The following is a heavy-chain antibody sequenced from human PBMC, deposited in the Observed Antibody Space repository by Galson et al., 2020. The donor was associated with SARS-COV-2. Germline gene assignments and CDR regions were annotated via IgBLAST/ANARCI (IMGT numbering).Heavy chain of an antibody. CDR3: ARSEWPNYYRDS. J-gene: IGHJ4*02. Sequence: SETLSLTCTVSGGSVSGGSRSYYYWNWIRQSPQKGLEWIGQVHSTGATKYNPSLKSRVTISIVTSKNQFYLKLTSVTAADTALYYCARSEWPNYYRDSWGQGTLVTVSS. CDR2: VHSTGAT. V-gene: IGHV4-61*01. D-gene: IGHD3-3*01. CDR1: GGSVSGGSRSYYY.